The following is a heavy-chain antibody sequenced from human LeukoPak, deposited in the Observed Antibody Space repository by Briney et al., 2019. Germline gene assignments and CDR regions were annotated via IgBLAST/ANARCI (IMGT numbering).Heavy chain of an antibody. CDR2: ICGNCDRT. D-gene: IGHD5-18*01. Sequence: PGGSLRLSCVASGFTLGSQAMSWVRQAPGKGLEWVSAICGNCDRTYYADSVKGRFTISRDNSKNILYLQMNSLRAEDTAVYYCARDYSYGWRFDYWGQGTLVTVSS. J-gene: IGHJ4*02. CDR1: GFTLGSQA. V-gene: IGHV3-23*01. CDR3: ARDYSYGWRFDY.